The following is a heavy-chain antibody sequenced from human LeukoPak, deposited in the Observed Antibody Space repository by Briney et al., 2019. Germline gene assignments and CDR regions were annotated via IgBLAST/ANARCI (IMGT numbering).Heavy chain of an antibody. V-gene: IGHV4-39*07. Sequence: SETLSLTCTVSGGSLSSGNYYWSWIRQPPGKGLEWIGEINHSGSTNYNPSLKSRVTISVDTSKNQFSLKLSSVTAADTAVYYCARGGRRITIFGVVIKNNYFDYWGQGTLVTVSS. CDR2: INHSGST. D-gene: IGHD3-3*01. J-gene: IGHJ4*02. CDR1: GGSLSSGNYY. CDR3: ARGGRRITIFGVVIKNNYFDY.